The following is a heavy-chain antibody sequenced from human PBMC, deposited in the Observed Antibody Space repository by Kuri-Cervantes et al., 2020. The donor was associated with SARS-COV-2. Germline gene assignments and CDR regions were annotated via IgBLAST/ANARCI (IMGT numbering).Heavy chain of an antibody. V-gene: IGHV4-61*10. Sequence: ESLKISCSVSGVSVSNSLSSWSWIRQPAGKGLEWVGRFFTNGSTNFNPSLKSRVTISVDTSKNQFSLKLSSVTAADTAVYYCARQSEAGIAVAGPRYFDYWGQGTLVTVSS. CDR2: FFTNGST. D-gene: IGHD6-19*01. CDR1: GVSVSNSLSS. J-gene: IGHJ4*02. CDR3: ARQSEAGIAVAGPRYFDY.